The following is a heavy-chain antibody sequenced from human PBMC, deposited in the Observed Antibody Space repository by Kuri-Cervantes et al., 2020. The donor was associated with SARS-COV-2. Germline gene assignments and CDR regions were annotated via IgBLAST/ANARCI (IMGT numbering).Heavy chain of an antibody. CDR1: GGSFSGYY. CDR3: ARGRQFWDIVVVVAARWFDP. CDR2: INHSGST. Sequence: GSLRLSCAVYGGSFSGYYWSWIRQPPGKGLEWIGEINHSGSTNYNPSLKSRVTISVDTSKNQFSLKLSSVTAADTAVYYCARGRQFWDIVVVVAARWFDPWGQGTPVTVSS. J-gene: IGHJ5*02. D-gene: IGHD2-15*01. V-gene: IGHV4-34*01.